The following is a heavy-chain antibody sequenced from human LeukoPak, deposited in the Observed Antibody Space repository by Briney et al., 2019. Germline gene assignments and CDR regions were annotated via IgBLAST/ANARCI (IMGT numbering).Heavy chain of an antibody. CDR1: GGSISSGGYS. J-gene: IGHJ3*01. CDR3: AREQYSGYGAFDA. D-gene: IGHD5-12*01. V-gene: IGHV4-30-2*01. Sequence: SQTLSLTCAVSGGSISSGGYSWSWIRQPPGKGLEWIGYIYHSGSTYYNPSLKSRVTISVDRSKNQFSLKLSSVTAADTAVYYCAREQYSGYGAFDAWGQGTMVIVSS. CDR2: IYHSGST.